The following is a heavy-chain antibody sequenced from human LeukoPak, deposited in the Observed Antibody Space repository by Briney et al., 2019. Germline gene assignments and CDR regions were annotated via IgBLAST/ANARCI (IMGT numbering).Heavy chain of an antibody. CDR2: IYYSGST. D-gene: IGHD3-3*01. CDR3: ARDPYYDFWSGYYGGYGMDV. V-gene: IGHV4-30-4*01. Sequence: PWETLSLTCTVSGGSISSGDYYWSWIRQPPGKGLEWIVYIYYSGSTYYNPSLKSRVTISVDTSKNQFSPKLSSVTAADTAVYYCARDPYYDFWSGYYGGYGMDVWGQGTTVTVSS. J-gene: IGHJ6*02. CDR1: GGSISSGDYY.